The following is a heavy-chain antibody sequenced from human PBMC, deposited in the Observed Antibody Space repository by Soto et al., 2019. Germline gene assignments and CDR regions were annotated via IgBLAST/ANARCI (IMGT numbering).Heavy chain of an antibody. J-gene: IGHJ4*02. CDR1: GFTFSSYG. CDR2: ISYDGSNK. Sequence: QVQLVESGGGVVQPGRSLRLSCAASGFTFSSYGMHWVRQAPGKGLELVAVISYDGSNKDYADSVKGRFTISRDNSKNTLYLQMNSLRAEDTAVYYCAKDSYYGSGSYYNSTFDEYFDYWGQGTLVTVSS. D-gene: IGHD3-10*01. CDR3: AKDSYYGSGSYYNSTFDEYFDY. V-gene: IGHV3-30*18.